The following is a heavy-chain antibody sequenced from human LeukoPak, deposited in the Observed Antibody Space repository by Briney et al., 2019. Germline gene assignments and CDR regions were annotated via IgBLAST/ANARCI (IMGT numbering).Heavy chain of an antibody. CDR2: IYTSGST. CDR3: AKGGYYYYYYMDV. J-gene: IGHJ6*03. CDR1: GGSISSDY. D-gene: IGHD1-26*01. Sequence: VKPSETLSLTCTVSGGSISSDYWSWIRQPPGKGLEWIGYIYTSGSTNYNPSLKSRVTISVDTSKNQLSLKLSSVTAAGTAVYYCAKGGYYYYYYMDVWGKGTTVTVSS. V-gene: IGHV4-4*09.